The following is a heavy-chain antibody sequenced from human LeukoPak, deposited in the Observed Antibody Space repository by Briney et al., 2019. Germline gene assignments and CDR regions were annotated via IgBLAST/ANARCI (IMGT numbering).Heavy chain of an antibody. J-gene: IGHJ4*02. D-gene: IGHD6-13*01. CDR1: GYSFTSYG. CDR3: ARDPGALGSSWYEPTGIYDY. V-gene: IGHV1-18*01. Sequence: GESLKISCKGSGYSFTSYGISWVRQAPGQGLEWMGWISAYNGNTNYAQKLQGRVTMTTDTSTGTAYMELRSLRSDDTAVYYCARDPGALGSSWYEPTGIYDYWGQGTLVTVSS. CDR2: ISAYNGNT.